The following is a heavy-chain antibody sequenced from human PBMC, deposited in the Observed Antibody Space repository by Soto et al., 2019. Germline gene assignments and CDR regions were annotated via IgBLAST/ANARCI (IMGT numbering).Heavy chain of an antibody. J-gene: IGHJ4*02. CDR3: ARKMVRGELDC. D-gene: IGHD3-10*01. Sequence: QVQLQESGPGLVKPSQTLSLTCTVSGGSISSGIYYWSWIRQHPGKGLEWIGYIFYSGSTYYNPSLKSRVTISVDTSKNQFSLKLSSVTAADTAVYYCARKMVRGELDCWGQVTLVTVSS. CDR1: GGSISSGIYY. CDR2: IFYSGST. V-gene: IGHV4-31*03.